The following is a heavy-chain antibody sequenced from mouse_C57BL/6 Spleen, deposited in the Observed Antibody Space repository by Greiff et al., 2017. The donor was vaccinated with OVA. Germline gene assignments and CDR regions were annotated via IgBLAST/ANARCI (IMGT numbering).Heavy chain of an antibody. J-gene: IGHJ2*01. D-gene: IGHD1-1*01. Sequence: QVQLQQPGAELVRPGSSVKLSCKASGYTFTSYWMHWVKQRPIQGLEWIGNIDPSDSETHYNQKFKDKATLTVDKSSRTAYLQLSSLQSQGYAVLYCARWGYYGKDYWGQGTTLTVSS. CDR3: ARWGYYGKDY. CDR1: GYTFTSYW. CDR2: IDPSDSET. V-gene: IGHV1-52*01.